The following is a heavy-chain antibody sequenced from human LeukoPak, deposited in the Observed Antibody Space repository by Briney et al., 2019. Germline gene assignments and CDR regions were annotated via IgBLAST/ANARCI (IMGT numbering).Heavy chain of an antibody. CDR2: ISAYNGNT. V-gene: IGHV1-18*01. CDR1: GYTFTSYG. D-gene: IGHD6-19*01. CDR3: ARDNGGIAVAGFDY. J-gene: IGHJ4*02. Sequence: GASVEVSCKASGYTFTSYGISWVRQAPGQGLEWMGWISAYNGNTNYAQKLQGRVTMTTDTSTSTAYMELRSLRSDDTAVYYCARDNGGIAVAGFDYWGQGTLVTVSS.